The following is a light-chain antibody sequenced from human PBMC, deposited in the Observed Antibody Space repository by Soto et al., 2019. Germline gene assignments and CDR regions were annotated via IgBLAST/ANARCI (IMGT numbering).Light chain of an antibody. V-gene: IGLV3-25*02. CDR1: ALTKKF. CDR3: QSADNSDSFDVI. CDR2: KDS. Sequence: SYELTQPPSVSVSPGQTARITCSGDALTKKFAYWYQQKPGQAPVLVIYKDSERPSGIPERFSGSSSGTTVMLTISGVQAEDEADYYCQSADNSDSFDVIFGGGTKVTVL. J-gene: IGLJ2*01.